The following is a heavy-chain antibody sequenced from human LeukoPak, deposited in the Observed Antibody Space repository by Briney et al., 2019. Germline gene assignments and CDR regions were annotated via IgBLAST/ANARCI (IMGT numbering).Heavy chain of an antibody. Sequence: GGSLRLSCAASGFTFSSYWMSWVRQAPGKGLEWVANIKQDGSEKYYVDSVKGRFTISRDNAKNSLYLQMNSLRAEDTAVYYCARDYAYYDFWSVYYDQGVFDYWGQGTPVTVSS. J-gene: IGHJ4*02. CDR2: IKQDGSEK. D-gene: IGHD3-3*01. CDR1: GFTFSSYW. CDR3: ARDYAYYDFWSVYYDQGVFDY. V-gene: IGHV3-7*01.